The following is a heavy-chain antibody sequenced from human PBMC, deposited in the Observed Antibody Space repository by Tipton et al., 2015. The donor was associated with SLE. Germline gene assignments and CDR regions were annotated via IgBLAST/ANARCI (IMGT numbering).Heavy chain of an antibody. V-gene: IGHV3-30*03. Sequence: SLRLSCAASGFTFSSYGMHWVRQAPGKGLEWVAVISYDGSNKYYADSVKGRFTISRDNSKNTLYLQMNSLRAEDTAVYYCARGLITMVRGVIPDNFRHSGQGTLGPVSS. D-gene: IGHD3-10*01. CDR1: GFTFSSYG. CDR2: ISYDGSNK. J-gene: IGHJ1*01. CDR3: ARGLITMVRGVIPDNFRH.